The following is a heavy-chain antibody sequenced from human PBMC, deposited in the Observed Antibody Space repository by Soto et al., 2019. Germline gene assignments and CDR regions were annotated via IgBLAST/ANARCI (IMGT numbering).Heavy chain of an antibody. Sequence: QLHLVQSGAVVKKPGASVTVSCSASGYPVTAYYMHWVRQAPGRGLEWMGGINPATGAAKYTQTFQGRATMTRGTSTSTVFMELSGLTSEDTAVFYFAKGGGVGVAGSAAFDMWGQGTLVTVSS. CDR1: GYPVTAYY. CDR3: AKGGGVGVAGSAAFDM. J-gene: IGHJ3*02. CDR2: INPATGAA. D-gene: IGHD3-3*01. V-gene: IGHV1-2*02.